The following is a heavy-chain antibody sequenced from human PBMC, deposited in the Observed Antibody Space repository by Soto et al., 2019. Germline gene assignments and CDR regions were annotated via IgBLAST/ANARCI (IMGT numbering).Heavy chain of an antibody. D-gene: IGHD3-10*01. V-gene: IGHV3-7*03. CDR3: VREGRLLGAFDV. J-gene: IGHJ3*01. CDR1: GFCSGRYW. CDR2: IHQDGRER. Sequence: GTLRLSCAASGFCSGRYWMPWIRQAPGKGLELVANIHQDGRERHYWDSVNGRFTISRDNAKNSLYLEMNSLRAEDTAFYYCVREGRLLGAFDVWGQGTMVT.